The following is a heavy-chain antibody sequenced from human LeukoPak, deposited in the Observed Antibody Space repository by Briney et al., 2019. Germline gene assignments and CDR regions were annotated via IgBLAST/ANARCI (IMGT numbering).Heavy chain of an antibody. CDR3: ARGTPYCSSASCYNY. D-gene: IGHD2-2*02. CDR2: MNPNSGNT. J-gene: IGHJ4*02. V-gene: IGHV1-8*01. Sequence: ASVKVSCKASGYTFSSSDINWVRQATGQGLEWMGWMNPNSGNTGYAQKFQGRVTMTRDTSISTAYMELSRLTSEDTAVYYCARGTPYCSSASCYNYWGQGTLVTVSS. CDR1: GYTFSSSD.